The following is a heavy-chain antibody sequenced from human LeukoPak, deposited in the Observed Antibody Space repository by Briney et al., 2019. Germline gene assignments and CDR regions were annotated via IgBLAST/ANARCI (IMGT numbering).Heavy chain of an antibody. CDR3: ARDLGCSSTSCYEDAFDI. D-gene: IGHD2-2*01. V-gene: IGHV1-18*01. J-gene: IGHJ3*02. CDR2: ISAYNGNT. CDR1: GYTFISYG. Sequence: ASVKVSCKASGYTFISYGISWVRQAPGQGLEWMGWISAYNGNTNYAQKLQGRVTMTTDTSTSTAYMELRSLRSDDTAVYYCARDLGCSSTSCYEDAFDIWGQGTMVTVSS.